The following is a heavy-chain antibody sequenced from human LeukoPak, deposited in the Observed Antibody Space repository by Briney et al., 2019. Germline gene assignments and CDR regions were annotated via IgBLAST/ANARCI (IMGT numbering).Heavy chain of an antibody. Sequence: HPGGSPRLSCVASGFIVSSNYMSWVRQAPGKGLEWVSVIYSGGGTNYADSVKGRFTISRDRSKNTLYLQMNSLRVEDTAVYYCARAPMTTEDYWGQGTLVTVSS. CDR2: IYSGGGT. D-gene: IGHD4-17*01. CDR3: ARAPMTTEDY. CDR1: GFIVSSNY. J-gene: IGHJ4*02. V-gene: IGHV3-53*01.